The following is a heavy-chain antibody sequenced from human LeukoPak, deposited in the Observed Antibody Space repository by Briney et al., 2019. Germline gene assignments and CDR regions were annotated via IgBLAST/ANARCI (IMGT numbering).Heavy chain of an antibody. Sequence: SETLSLTCTVSGGSISCYFWSWIRQPAGKGLEWIGRIYSSGTTNYNPSLKSRVTMSVDTSKNQFSLKLNSVTAADTAVYFCARDQDYYGSGSYGPDHWGQGILVTVSS. D-gene: IGHD3-10*01. CDR1: GGSISCYF. CDR2: IYSSGTT. V-gene: IGHV4-4*07. J-gene: IGHJ5*02. CDR3: ARDQDYYGSGSYGPDH.